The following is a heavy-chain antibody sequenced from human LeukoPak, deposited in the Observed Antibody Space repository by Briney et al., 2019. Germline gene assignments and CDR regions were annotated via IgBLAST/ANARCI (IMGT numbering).Heavy chain of an antibody. D-gene: IGHD6-13*01. CDR3: ARTQQLVLRSPLDP. V-gene: IGHV1-8*03. J-gene: IGHJ5*02. CDR2: MNPYSGNT. CDR1: GYTFTNYD. Sequence: GASVKVSCKASGYTFTNYDIHWVRQASGQGLEWMGWMNPYSGNTGYAQNFQGRITITRNTSISTAYMELSSLGSEDTAVYYCARTQQLVLRSPLDPWGQGTLVTVSS.